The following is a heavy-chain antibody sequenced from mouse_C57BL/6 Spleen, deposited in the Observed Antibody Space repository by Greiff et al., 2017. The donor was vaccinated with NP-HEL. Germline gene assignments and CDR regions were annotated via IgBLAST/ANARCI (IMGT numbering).Heavy chain of an antibody. D-gene: IGHD2-3*01. CDR1: GYAFSSSW. Sequence: VQRVESGPELVKPGASVKISCKASGYAFSSSWMNWVKQRPGKGLEWIGRIYPGDGDTNYNGKFKGKATLTADKSSSTAYMQLSSLTSEDSAVYFCARGTYDGYPAWFAYWGQGTLVTVSA. J-gene: IGHJ3*01. V-gene: IGHV1-82*01. CDR3: ARGTYDGYPAWFAY. CDR2: IYPGDGDT.